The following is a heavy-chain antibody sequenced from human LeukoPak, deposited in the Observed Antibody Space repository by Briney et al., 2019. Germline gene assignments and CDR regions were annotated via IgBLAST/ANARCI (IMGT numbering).Heavy chain of an antibody. CDR3: ANEKTLTFDY. J-gene: IGHJ4*02. D-gene: IGHD3-9*01. V-gene: IGHV3-43*01. CDR2: ITRDAGST. CDR1: GFTFHDYT. Sequence: AGGSLRLSCAASGFTFHDYTMHWVRQAPGKGLEWLSLITRDAGSTFYADSVKGRFTISRDNSKNSLYLQMNNLRTEDTALYFCANEKTLTFDYWGRGTLVTVSS.